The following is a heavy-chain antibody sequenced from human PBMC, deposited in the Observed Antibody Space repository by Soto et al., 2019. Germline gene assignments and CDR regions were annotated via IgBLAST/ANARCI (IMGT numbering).Heavy chain of an antibody. CDR1: GFPFRSYG. D-gene: IGHD5-12*01. CDR3: EEGPYGGYGHFAH. J-gene: IGHJ4*02. Sequence: GGSLSLSSAASGFPFRSYGMHWLRQVPGKGLVWVSRISSDGSTTNYADSVEGRFTISRDNAKNTLDLQMNSLRAEDTAVYYCEEGPYGGYGHFAHWGKGTLVPVSS. V-gene: IGHV3-74*01. CDR2: ISSDGSTT.